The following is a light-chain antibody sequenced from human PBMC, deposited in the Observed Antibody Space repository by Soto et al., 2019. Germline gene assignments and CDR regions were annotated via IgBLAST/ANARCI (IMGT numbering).Light chain of an antibody. V-gene: IGLV1-44*01. J-gene: IGLJ2*01. Sequence: QSVLTQPPSASGTPGHRVTIACSGSSSNVGRNTVNWYQQLPGTAPKLLIYNNNQRPSGVPDRFSGSKSGTSASLAISGLQSEDDADYYCLAWDDSLNGRVFGGGTKLTVL. CDR1: SSNVGRNT. CDR2: NNN. CDR3: LAWDDSLNGRV.